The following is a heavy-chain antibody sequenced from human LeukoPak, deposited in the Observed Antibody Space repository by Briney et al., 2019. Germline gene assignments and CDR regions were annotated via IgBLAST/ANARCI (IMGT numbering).Heavy chain of an antibody. V-gene: IGHV3-33*01. Sequence: GASLRLSCAASGFTFSQYAMHWVRQAPGKGLEWVAAIWYDGSNDYYADSVKGRFTISRDNSKNTLSLQMNSLRAEDTAVYYCAREAGCSGGSCYRGAFDIWGQGTMVTVSS. CDR2: IWYDGSND. CDR1: GFTFSQYA. CDR3: AREAGCSGGSCYRGAFDI. J-gene: IGHJ3*02. D-gene: IGHD2-15*01.